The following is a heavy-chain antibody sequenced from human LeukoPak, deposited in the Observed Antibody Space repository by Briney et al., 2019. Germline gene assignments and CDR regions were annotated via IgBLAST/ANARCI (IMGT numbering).Heavy chain of an antibody. J-gene: IGHJ4*02. CDR1: GFTFSSYG. D-gene: IGHD4-17*01. V-gene: IGHV3-30*18. CDR2: ISYDGSNK. Sequence: GGSLRLSCAASGFTFSSYGMHWVRQAPGKGLEWVAIISYDGSNKYYAGSVKGRFTISRDNSKNTLYLQMNSLRAEDTAVYYCAKDAVNYGDLGGFDYWGQGTLVTVSS. CDR3: AKDAVNYGDLGGFDY.